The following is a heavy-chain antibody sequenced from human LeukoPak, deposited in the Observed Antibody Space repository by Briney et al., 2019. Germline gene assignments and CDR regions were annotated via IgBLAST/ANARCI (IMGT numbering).Heavy chain of an antibody. CDR2: ISGSGGST. CDR1: GFTFSSYA. Sequence: GGSLRLSCVASGFTFSSYAMSWVRQAPGKGLELVSAISGSGGSTYYADSVKGRFTISRNNSKNTLYLQMNSLRAEDTAVYYCAKGPSPYSSSWYRYGMDVWGQGTTVTVSS. J-gene: IGHJ6*02. D-gene: IGHD6-13*01. CDR3: AKGPSPYSSSWYRYGMDV. V-gene: IGHV3-23*01.